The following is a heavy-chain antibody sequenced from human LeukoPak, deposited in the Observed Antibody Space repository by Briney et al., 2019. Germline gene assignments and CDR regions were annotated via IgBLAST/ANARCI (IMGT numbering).Heavy chain of an antibody. Sequence: ASETLSLTCTVSGGSISSSSYYWGWIRQPPGKGLEWIGSIYYSGSTYYNPSLKSRVTISVDTSKNQFSLKLSSVTAADTAVYYCARVRSSGPSLLSAFDIWGQGTMVTASS. CDR1: GGSISSSSYY. CDR2: IYYSGST. CDR3: ARVRSSGPSLLSAFDI. D-gene: IGHD6-19*01. J-gene: IGHJ3*02. V-gene: IGHV4-39*01.